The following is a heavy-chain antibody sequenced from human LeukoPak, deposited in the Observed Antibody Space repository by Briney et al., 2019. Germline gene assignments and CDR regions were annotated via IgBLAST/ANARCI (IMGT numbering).Heavy chain of an antibody. CDR1: GGSFSGYH. V-gene: IGHV4-34*01. J-gene: IGHJ4*02. CDR3: ARGPGSYNYAAY. Sequence: SETLSLTCAVYGGSFSGYHWTWIRQSPGKGLEWIGDINPSGSTYYNPSLKSRLTISVDTSKNQFSLKLRSVTAADTAVYYCARGPGSYNYAAYWGQGTLVTVSS. D-gene: IGHD3-10*01. CDR2: INPSGST.